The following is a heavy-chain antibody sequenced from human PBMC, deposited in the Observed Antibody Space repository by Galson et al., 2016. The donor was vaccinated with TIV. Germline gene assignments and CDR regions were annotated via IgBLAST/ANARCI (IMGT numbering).Heavy chain of an antibody. J-gene: IGHJ3*02. Sequence: SLRLSCAASGFTVSSNYMTWVRQAPGKGLESVSVIYSGGSTYYIDSVKGRFTISINTSKNTLYLQMNNLRVEDTAVYYCASPQAAAGIDAFDIWGQGTMVIVSS. CDR2: IYSGGST. CDR3: ASPQAAAGIDAFDI. V-gene: IGHV3-53*04. D-gene: IGHD6-13*01. CDR1: GFTVSSNY.